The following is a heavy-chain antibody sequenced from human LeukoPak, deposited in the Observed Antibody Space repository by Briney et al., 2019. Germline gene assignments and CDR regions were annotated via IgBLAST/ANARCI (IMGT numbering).Heavy chain of an antibody. D-gene: IGHD6-6*01. J-gene: IGHJ4*02. Sequence: SETLSLTCTVAGGSISSNGYYWGWIRQPPGVGVEYIGSIYYSESTYYNPSLRSLVTISVDTSKNEFSLKLRSVTAADTAVYYCASHRGSSSLFDYWGQGTLVTVSS. CDR1: GGSISSNGYY. CDR3: ASHRGSSSLFDY. CDR2: IYYSEST. V-gene: IGHV4-39*01.